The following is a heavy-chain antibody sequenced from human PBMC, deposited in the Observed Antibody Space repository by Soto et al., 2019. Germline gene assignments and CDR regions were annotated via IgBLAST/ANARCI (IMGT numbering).Heavy chain of an antibody. CDR3: AKLIGQQLTAIVDY. D-gene: IGHD6-13*01. J-gene: IGHJ4*02. CDR2: ISYDGSNK. Sequence: QVQLVESGGGVVQPGRSLRLSCAASGFTFSSYGMHWVRQAPGKGLGWVAVISYDGSNKYYADSVKGRFTISRDNSKNTLYLQMNSLRAEDTAVYYCAKLIGQQLTAIVDYWGQGTLVTVSS. V-gene: IGHV3-30*18. CDR1: GFTFSSYG.